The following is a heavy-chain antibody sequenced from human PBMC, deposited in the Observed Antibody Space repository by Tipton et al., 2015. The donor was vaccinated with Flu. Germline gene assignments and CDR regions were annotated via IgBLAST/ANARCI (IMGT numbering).Heavy chain of an antibody. CDR1: GGSIISSSFY. CDR3: ARGGGSPSY. J-gene: IGHJ4*02. Sequence: LRLSCTVSGGSIISSSFYWGWIRQPPGKGLEWIGNIYYSGNTYYNPPLKSRVTVSVDTSKNQLSLKLTSVTAADTAVYYCARGGGSPSYWGQGTLVTVSS. CDR2: IYYSGNT. D-gene: IGHD2-15*01. V-gene: IGHV4-39*07.